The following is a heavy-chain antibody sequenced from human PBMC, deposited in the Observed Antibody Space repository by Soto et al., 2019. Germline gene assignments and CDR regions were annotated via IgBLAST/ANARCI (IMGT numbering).Heavy chain of an antibody. Sequence: GGSLRLSCAASGFTFSSYWMHWVRQAPGKGLVWVSRINSDGSSTSYADSVKGRFTISRDNAKNTLYLQMNSLRAEDTAVYYCAREATMDRGXDWGQGTLVTVSS. J-gene: IGHJ4*02. CDR2: INSDGSST. CDR1: GFTFSSYW. CDR3: AREATMDRGXD. D-gene: IGHD3-10*01. V-gene: IGHV3-74*01.